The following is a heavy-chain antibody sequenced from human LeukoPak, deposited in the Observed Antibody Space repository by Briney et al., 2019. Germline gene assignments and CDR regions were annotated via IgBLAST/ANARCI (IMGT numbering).Heavy chain of an antibody. V-gene: IGHV4-59*01. CDR1: GGSNSGYY. Sequence: PSETLSLXCTVSGGSNSGYYWSWIRRPPGKGLEWIGYLYYSGSTNYNPSLKSRVTISVDTSKNQFSLKLSSVTAADTAVYYCARDEDSAYGSGSYLSWGQGTLVTVSS. CDR2: LYYSGST. CDR3: ARDEDSAYGSGSYLS. J-gene: IGHJ5*02. D-gene: IGHD3-10*01.